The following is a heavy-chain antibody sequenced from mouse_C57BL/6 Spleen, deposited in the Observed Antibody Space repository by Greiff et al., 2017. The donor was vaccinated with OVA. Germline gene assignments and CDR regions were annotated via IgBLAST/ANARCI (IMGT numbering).Heavy chain of an antibody. CDR2: ISSGSSTI. Sequence: EVQLVESGGGLVKPGGSLKLSCAASGFTISDYGMHWVRQAPEKGLEWVAYISSGSSTIYYADPVKGRFTLPRDNAKNTLFLQMTSLRSEDTAMYYCARKAYGSSSYFDYWGQGTTLTVSS. CDR3: ARKAYGSSSYFDY. CDR1: GFTISDYG. J-gene: IGHJ2*01. V-gene: IGHV5-17*01. D-gene: IGHD1-1*01.